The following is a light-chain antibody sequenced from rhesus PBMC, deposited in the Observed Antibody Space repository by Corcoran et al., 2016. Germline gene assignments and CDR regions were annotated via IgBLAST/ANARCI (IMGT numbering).Light chain of an antibody. CDR1: QRISRW. CDR2: KTS. CDR3: QQYSGSPLT. V-gene: IGKV1-22*01. J-gene: IGKJ4*01. Sequence: DIQMTQSPSSLSASVGDTVTITCRASQRISRWLAWYQQKPGKAPKIRSYKTSSLKSGVPSRFSGSGSGTDFTLTIGSLQSEDFATYYCQQYSGSPLTFGGGTKVELK.